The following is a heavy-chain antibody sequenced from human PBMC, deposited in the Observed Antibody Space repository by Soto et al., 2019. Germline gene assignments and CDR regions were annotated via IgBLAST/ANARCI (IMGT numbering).Heavy chain of an antibody. D-gene: IGHD6-19*01. CDR2: IYYRGNT. V-gene: IGHV4-59*08. CDR3: ASQQSHSGWSSPFDL. CDR1: GDSISPYC. Sequence: QVQLQESGPGLVKPSETLSLTCNVSGDSISPYCWSWIRQPPGKGLEFIAYIYYRGNTNYNPSLKSRATISVYTSKNKFPLKLNSVTAADTAMYYCASQQSHSGWSSPFDLWGQGTMVTVSS. J-gene: IGHJ3*01.